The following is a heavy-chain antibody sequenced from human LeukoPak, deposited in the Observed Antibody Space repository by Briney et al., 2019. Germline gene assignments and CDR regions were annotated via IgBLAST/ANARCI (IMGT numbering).Heavy chain of an antibody. CDR1: GFTFSSYS. CDR3: ARGTAMADY. D-gene: IGHD5-18*01. Sequence: GGSLRLSCAASGFTFSSYSMNWVRQAPGKGLEWVSYISSSSSTIYYADPVKGRFTISRDNAKNSLYLQMNSLRAEDTAVYYRARGTAMADYWGQGTLVTVSS. CDR2: ISSSSSTI. V-gene: IGHV3-48*01. J-gene: IGHJ4*02.